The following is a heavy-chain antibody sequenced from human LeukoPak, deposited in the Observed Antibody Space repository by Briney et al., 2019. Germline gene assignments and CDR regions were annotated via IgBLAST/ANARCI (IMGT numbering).Heavy chain of an antibody. V-gene: IGHV4-59*01. CDR2: IYYSGSI. J-gene: IGHJ4*02. CDR3: ARYHRGSYYFDY. Sequence: SETLSLTCTVSGGSISSYYWSWIRQPPGKGLEWIGYIYYSGSINYNPSLKSRVTISVDTSKNQLSLKLSSVTAADTAAYYCARYHRGSYYFDYWGQGTLVTVSS. CDR1: GGSISSYY. D-gene: IGHD1-26*01.